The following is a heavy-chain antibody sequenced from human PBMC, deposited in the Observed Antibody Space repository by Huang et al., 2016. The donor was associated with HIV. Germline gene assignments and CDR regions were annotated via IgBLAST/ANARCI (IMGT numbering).Heavy chain of an antibody. V-gene: IGHV3-48*01. CDR1: GFTFGTYG. D-gene: IGHD2-2*01. Sequence: EVLLVESGGGLVQPGGSLRLSCARYGFTFGTYGMNWVRQAPGKGRQWVSYIRKSGKTVYYTDSVKGRFTISRDNAKNSLFLQMNSLRVEDTAVYFCARDRSTRADYWGQGTLVTVSS. J-gene: IGHJ4*02. CDR3: ARDRSTRADY. CDR2: IRKSGKTV.